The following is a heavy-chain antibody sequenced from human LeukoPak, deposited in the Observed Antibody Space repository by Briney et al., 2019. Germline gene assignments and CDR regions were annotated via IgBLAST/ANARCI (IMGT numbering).Heavy chain of an antibody. J-gene: IGHJ4*02. D-gene: IGHD5-18*01. CDR1: GFTFSSYA. CDR3: AKGPPRLWLYLVDY. CDR2: ISGSGGST. Sequence: GVSLRLSCAASGFTFSSYAMSWVRQAPGKGLEWVSAISGSGGSTYYADSVKGRFTISRDNSKNTLYLQMNSLRAEDTAVYYCAKGPPRLWLYLVDYWGQRTLVTVSS. V-gene: IGHV3-23*01.